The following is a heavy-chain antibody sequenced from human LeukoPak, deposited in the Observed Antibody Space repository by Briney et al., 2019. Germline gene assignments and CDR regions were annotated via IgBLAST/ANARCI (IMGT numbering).Heavy chain of an antibody. CDR3: AKGGITFGGVIVGNYFDY. D-gene: IGHD3-16*02. V-gene: IGHV3-33*05. CDR2: ISYDGSNK. CDR1: GFTFSSYG. Sequence: PGGSPRLSCAASGFTFSSYGMHWDRQAPGKGLEWVAVISYDGSNKYYADSVKGRFTISRDNSKNTLYLQMNSLGAEDTAVYYCAKGGITFGGVIVGNYFDYWGQGTLVTVSS. J-gene: IGHJ4*02.